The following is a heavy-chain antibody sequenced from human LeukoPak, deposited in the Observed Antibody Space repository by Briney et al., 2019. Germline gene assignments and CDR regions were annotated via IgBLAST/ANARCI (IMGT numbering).Heavy chain of an antibody. D-gene: IGHD2-2*01. CDR1: GFTFSSYE. Sequence: GGSLRLSCAASGFTFSSYEMNWVRQALGKGLEWVSYISSSGSTIYYADSVKGRFTISRDNAKNSLYLQMNSLRAEDTAVYYCARDPDPGYCSSTSCYDDAFDIWGQGTMVTVSS. CDR2: ISSSGSTI. J-gene: IGHJ3*02. CDR3: ARDPDPGYCSSTSCYDDAFDI. V-gene: IGHV3-48*03.